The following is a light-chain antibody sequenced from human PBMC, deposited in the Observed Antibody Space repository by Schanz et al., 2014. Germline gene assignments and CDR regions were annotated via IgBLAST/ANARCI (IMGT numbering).Light chain of an antibody. CDR3: QQHNNWPRT. Sequence: EIVMTQSPATLSVSPGERATLSCRASQSVSSNLAWYQQKPGQAPRLLIYGASTRAIGIPARFSGSGSGTEFTLTISSLQSEDFAVYYCQQHNNWPRTFGQGTKVEIK. CDR1: QSVSSN. CDR2: GAS. J-gene: IGKJ1*01. V-gene: IGKV3-15*01.